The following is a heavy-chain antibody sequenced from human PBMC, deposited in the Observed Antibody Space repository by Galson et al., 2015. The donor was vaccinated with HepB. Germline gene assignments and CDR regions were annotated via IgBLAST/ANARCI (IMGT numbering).Heavy chain of an antibody. CDR2: IYHSGST. J-gene: IGHJ4*02. Sequence: SETLSLTCAVSGGSISSSNWWSWVRQPPGKGLEWIGEIYHSGSTNYNPSLKSRVTISVDKSKNQFSLKLSSVTAADTAVYYCARDYRYCSSTSCYFVDYWGQGTLVTVSS. D-gene: IGHD2-2*01. CDR1: GGSISSSNW. CDR3: ARDYRYCSSTSCYFVDY. V-gene: IGHV4-4*02.